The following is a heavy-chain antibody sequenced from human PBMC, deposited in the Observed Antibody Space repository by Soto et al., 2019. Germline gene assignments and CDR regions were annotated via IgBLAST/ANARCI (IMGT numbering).Heavy chain of an antibody. V-gene: IGHV4-34*01. CDR2: INHSGGT. D-gene: IGHD3-22*01. Sequence: SETLSLTCAVYGGSFSGYYWSWIRQPPGKGLEWIGEINHSGGTNQNPSLKRRVSISVDTSKNQFSLKLSSVTAADTAVYYCARVKYDSSGYYFDYWGQGTLVTVSS. J-gene: IGHJ4*02. CDR3: ARVKYDSSGYYFDY. CDR1: GGSFSGYY.